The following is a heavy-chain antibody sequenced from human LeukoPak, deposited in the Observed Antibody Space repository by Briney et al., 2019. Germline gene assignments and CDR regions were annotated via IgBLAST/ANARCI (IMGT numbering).Heavy chain of an antibody. CDR2: INHSGSI. D-gene: IGHD6-13*01. CDR1: GGSFSGYY. CDR3: ASNRGYSSSWYWFNWFDP. V-gene: IGHV4-34*01. J-gene: IGHJ5*02. Sequence: SETLSLTCAVYGGSFSGYYWSWTRQPPGKGLEWIGEINHSGSINYNPSLKSRVTISVDTSKNQFSLKLSSVTAADTAVYYCASNRGYSSSWYWFNWFDPWGQGTLVTVSS.